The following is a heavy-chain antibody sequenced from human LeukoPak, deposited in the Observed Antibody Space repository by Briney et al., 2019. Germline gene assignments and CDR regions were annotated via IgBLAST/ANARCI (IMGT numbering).Heavy chain of an antibody. D-gene: IGHD6-19*01. J-gene: IGHJ6*02. V-gene: IGHV4-39*01. Sequence: SETLSLTCTVSGGSIRSSYYYWGWIRQPPGKGLEWIGSIYDSGSTYYNPSLKSRVTISVDTSKNQFSLKLNSVTPEDTAVYYCARAVGSGFFIYYYYYGMDVWGQGTTVTVSS. CDR3: ARAVGSGFFIYYYYYGMDV. CDR1: GGSIRSSYYY. CDR2: IYDSGST.